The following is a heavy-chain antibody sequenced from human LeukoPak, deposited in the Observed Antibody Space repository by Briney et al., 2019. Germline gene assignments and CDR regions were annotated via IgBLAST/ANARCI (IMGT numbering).Heavy chain of an antibody. D-gene: IGHD4-11*01. CDR2: ISTYKGST. CDR3: ARAQTTLLLDY. J-gene: IGHJ4*02. Sequence: GASVKVSCKASGYTFTSYGISWVRQAPGQGLEWMGWISTYKGSTNYAQKLQGRVTMTTDTSTSTVYMELRSLRSDDTAVYYCARAQTTLLLDYWGQGTLVTVSS. CDR1: GYTFTSYG. V-gene: IGHV1-18*01.